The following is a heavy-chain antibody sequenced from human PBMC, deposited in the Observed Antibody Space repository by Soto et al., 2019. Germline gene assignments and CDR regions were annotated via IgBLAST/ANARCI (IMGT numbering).Heavy chain of an antibody. CDR1: GFFLRDFG. CDR2: INQDGSKK. J-gene: IGHJ6*02. CDR3: SCANTGRGGLDV. Sequence: GGSLRLSCVASGFFLRDFGMHWVRQAPGKGLEWVANINQDGSKKYYVDSVKGRFTISRDNTKNSLYLQMNSLTAEDTAMYYCSCANTGRGGLDVWGQGTTVTVSS. D-gene: IGHD3-16*01. V-gene: IGHV3-7*05.